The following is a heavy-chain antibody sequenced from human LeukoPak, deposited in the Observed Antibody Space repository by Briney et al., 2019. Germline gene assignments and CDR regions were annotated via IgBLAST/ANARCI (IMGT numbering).Heavy chain of an antibody. Sequence: ASVKVSCKASGYTFTGYYMHWVRQAPGQGLEWMGWINLNSGGTNYAQKFQGRVTMTRDTSISTAYMELSRLRSDDTAVYYCAREDCSSTSCKQYFDYWGQGTLVTVSS. CDR3: AREDCSSTSCKQYFDY. CDR2: INLNSGGT. D-gene: IGHD2-2*01. CDR1: GYTFTGYY. J-gene: IGHJ4*02. V-gene: IGHV1-2*02.